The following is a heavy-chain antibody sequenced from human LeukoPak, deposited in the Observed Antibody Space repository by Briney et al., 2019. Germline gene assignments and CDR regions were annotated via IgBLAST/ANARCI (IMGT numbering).Heavy chain of an antibody. CDR1: GFTVSSKY. D-gene: IGHD3-22*01. CDR3: ARGPPYDRFDY. CDR2: IYSGGST. V-gene: IGHV3-53*01. Sequence: PGGSLSLSCAASGFTVSSKYMSWVRQAPGKGLEWVSIIYSGGSTYYADSVKGRFTISRDNSKDTLYLQMNSLRADDTAVYYCARGPPYDRFDYWGQGTLVTVSS. J-gene: IGHJ4*02.